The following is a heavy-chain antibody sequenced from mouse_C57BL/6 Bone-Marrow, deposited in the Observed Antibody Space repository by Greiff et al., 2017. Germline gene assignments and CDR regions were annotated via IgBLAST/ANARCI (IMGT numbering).Heavy chain of an antibody. V-gene: IGHV1-82*01. CDR3: AKMVTTLYYYAMDY. Sequence: QVQLKESGPELVKPGASVKISCKASGYAFSSSWMNWVKQRPGKGLGWIGRIYPGDGDTNYNGKFKGKATLTADKSSSTAYMQLSSLTSEDSAVYFCAKMVTTLYYYAMDYWGQGTSVTVSS. J-gene: IGHJ4*01. CDR2: IYPGDGDT. CDR1: GYAFSSSW. D-gene: IGHD2-1*01.